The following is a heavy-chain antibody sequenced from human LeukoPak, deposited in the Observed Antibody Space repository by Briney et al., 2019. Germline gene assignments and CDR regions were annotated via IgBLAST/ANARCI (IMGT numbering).Heavy chain of an antibody. CDR2: ISSSSSTR. CDR3: AKGRSTTVVTGPTGY. Sequence: PGGSLRLSCAASGFTFSSYSMNWVRQAPGKGLEWVSFISSSSSTRYYADSVKGRFTISRDNSKNTLYLQMNSLRAEDTAVYYCAKGRSTTVVTGPTGYWGQGTLVTVSS. CDR1: GFTFSSYS. J-gene: IGHJ4*02. D-gene: IGHD4-23*01. V-gene: IGHV3-48*01.